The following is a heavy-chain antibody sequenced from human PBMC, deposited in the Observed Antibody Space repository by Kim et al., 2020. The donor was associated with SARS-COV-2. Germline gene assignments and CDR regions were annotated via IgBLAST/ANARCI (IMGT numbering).Heavy chain of an antibody. CDR3: ARHFLGKWYSSSYGFDY. CDR1: GGSISSSSYY. Sequence: SETLSLTCTVSGGSISSSSYYWGWIRQPPGKGLEWIGSIYYSGSTYYNPSLKSRVTISVDTSKNQFSLKLSSVTAADTAVYYCARHFLGKWYSSSYGFDYWGQGTLVTVSS. CDR2: IYYSGST. V-gene: IGHV4-39*01. D-gene: IGHD6-6*01. J-gene: IGHJ4*02.